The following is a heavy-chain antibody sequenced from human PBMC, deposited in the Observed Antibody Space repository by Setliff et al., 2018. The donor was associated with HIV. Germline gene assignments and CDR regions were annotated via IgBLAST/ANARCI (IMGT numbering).Heavy chain of an antibody. CDR2: IYYSGGT. V-gene: IGHV4-30-4*07. D-gene: IGHD3-22*01. Sequence: SETLSLTCTVSGDSIASGGYSWTWIRQPPGKALEWIGYIYYSGGTSYSGTTYYNPSVASRITISGYTSKNQFSLKLTSVTAADTAIYYCARENGWLFGWFDPWGQGTPVTVSS. CDR1: GDSIASGGYS. CDR3: ARENGWLFGWFDP. J-gene: IGHJ5*02.